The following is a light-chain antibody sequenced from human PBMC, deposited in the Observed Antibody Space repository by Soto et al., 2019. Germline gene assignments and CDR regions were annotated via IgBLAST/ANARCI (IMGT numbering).Light chain of an antibody. CDR2: DVS. V-gene: IGLV2-14*01. Sequence: QSALTQPASVSGSPGQSITISCTGTNSDVGGYNYVSWYQQHPGKAPKLMIYDVSNRPSGVSNRFSGSKSGNTASLTISGLQADDEADYYCSSYTRSSTLYVVFGGGTKLTVL. J-gene: IGLJ2*01. CDR1: NSDVGGYNY. CDR3: SSYTRSSTLYVV.